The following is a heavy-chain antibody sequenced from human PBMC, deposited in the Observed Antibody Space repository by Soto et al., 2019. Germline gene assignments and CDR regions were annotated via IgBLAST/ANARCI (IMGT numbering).Heavy chain of an antibody. D-gene: IGHD5-12*01. CDR3: AHSDGGYEIIYFDF. CDR2: IYYNDDR. V-gene: IGHV2-5*01. Sequence: SGPTLVNPTQTLTLTCTFSGFSFTTAGVAVGWIRQTPGGALEWLTLIYYNDDRRFSPSLKTRLTITGDTSENQVVLSLTNVDPGDTATYFCAHSDGGYEIIYFDFWGQGIPVTV. J-gene: IGHJ4*02. CDR1: GFSFTTAGVA.